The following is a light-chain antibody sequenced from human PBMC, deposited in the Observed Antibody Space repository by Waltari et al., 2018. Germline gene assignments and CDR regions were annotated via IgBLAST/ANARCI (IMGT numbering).Light chain of an antibody. CDR1: QSINKW. CDR2: KAS. J-gene: IGKJ2*01. Sequence: DVRMTQSPSTLSASVGDRVTITCRARQSINKWVAWYQQKPGKAPKLLIYKASSLESGVPSRFSGSGSGTDFTLTISSLQTDDFATYYCQHYSTYSKAFGQGTKLE. CDR3: QHYSTYSKA. V-gene: IGKV1-5*03.